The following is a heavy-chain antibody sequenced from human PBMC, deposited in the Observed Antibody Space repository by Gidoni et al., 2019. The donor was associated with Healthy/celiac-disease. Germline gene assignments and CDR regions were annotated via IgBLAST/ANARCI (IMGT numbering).Heavy chain of an antibody. V-gene: IGHV3-23*01. D-gene: IGHD5-12*01. Sequence: EVQLLESGGGLVQPGGSLGLPFAASGFHFSSYAMSWVRQAPGKGLEWVSAISGSGGSTYYADSVKGRFTISRDNSKNTLYLQMNSLRAEDTAVYYCAKGVRYSGYDLVDYWGQGTLVTVSS. CDR2: ISGSGGST. CDR1: GFHFSSYA. J-gene: IGHJ4*02. CDR3: AKGVRYSGYDLVDY.